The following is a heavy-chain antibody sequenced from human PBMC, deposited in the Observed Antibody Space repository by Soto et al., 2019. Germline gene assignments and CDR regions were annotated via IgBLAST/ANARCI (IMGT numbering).Heavy chain of an antibody. J-gene: IGHJ4*02. D-gene: IGHD3-22*01. CDR3: AREVSYYYDSSGYFDY. CDR2: INAGNGNT. V-gene: IGHV1-3*01. Sequence: ASVKVSCKASVYTLTSYAMHWVRQAPGQRLEWMGWINAGNGNTKYSQKFQGRVTITRDTSASTAYMELSSLRSEDTAVYYCAREVSYYYDSSGYFDYWGQGTLVTVSS. CDR1: VYTLTSYA.